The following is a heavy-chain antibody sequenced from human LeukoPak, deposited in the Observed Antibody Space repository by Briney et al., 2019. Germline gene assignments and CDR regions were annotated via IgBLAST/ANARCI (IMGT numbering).Heavy chain of an antibody. CDR1: GFTFSSYA. Sequence: GGSLRLSCAASGFTFSSYALSWVRQAPGKGLEWVSAISGSGGSTYYADSVKGRFTISRDNSKNTLYLQMNSLRAEDTAVYYCAKGDAYYYDSSGFVYYFDYWGQGTLVTVSS. CDR2: ISGSGGST. CDR3: AKGDAYYYDSSGFVYYFDY. D-gene: IGHD3-22*01. V-gene: IGHV3-23*01. J-gene: IGHJ4*02.